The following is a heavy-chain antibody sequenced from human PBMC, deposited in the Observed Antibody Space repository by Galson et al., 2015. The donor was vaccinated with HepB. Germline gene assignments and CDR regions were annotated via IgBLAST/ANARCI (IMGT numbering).Heavy chain of an antibody. CDR3: ARGTYYYDSSGYYYGAFDI. CDR1: GFTFSSYS. Sequence: SLRLSCAASGFTFSSYSMNWVRQAPGKGLEWVSSISSSSSYIYYADSVKGRFTISRDNAKNSLYLQMNSLRAEDTAVYYCARGTYYYDSSGYYYGAFDIWGCGTLVTVSS. V-gene: IGHV3-21*01. J-gene: IGHJ2*01. D-gene: IGHD3-22*01. CDR2: ISSSSSYI.